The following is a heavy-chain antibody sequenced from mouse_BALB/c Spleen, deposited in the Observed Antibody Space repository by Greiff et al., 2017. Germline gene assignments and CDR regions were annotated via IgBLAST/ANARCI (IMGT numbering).Heavy chain of an antibody. CDR1: GFTFNTFA. D-gene: IGHD1-1*01. CDR3: VREATVAKGFAY. CDR2: IRSKSNNYAT. Sequence: EVQVVESGGGLVQPKGSLKLSCAASGFTFNTFAMNWVRQAPGKGLEWVARIRSKSNNYATYYADSVKDRFTISRDDSQSMLYLQMNNLKTEDTAMYYCVREATVAKGFAYWGQGTLVTVSA. V-gene: IGHV10-1*02. J-gene: IGHJ3*01.